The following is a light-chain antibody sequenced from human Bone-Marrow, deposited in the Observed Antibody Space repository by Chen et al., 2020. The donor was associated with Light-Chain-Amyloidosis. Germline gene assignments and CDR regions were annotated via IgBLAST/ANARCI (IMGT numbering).Light chain of an antibody. J-gene: IGKJ4*01. CDR1: QSLLHSDGHTY. V-gene: IGKV2-30*02. CDR3: MQGKYWPT. Sequence: EVVMTQSPLSLPVTLGQPASIACSSSQSLLHSDGHTYLSWFHQRPGQSPRRLLYKVSNRDSGVPDRFSGSGFGTDFTLKISRVEAEDVGVYFCMQGKYWPTFCGGTKGELK. CDR2: KVS.